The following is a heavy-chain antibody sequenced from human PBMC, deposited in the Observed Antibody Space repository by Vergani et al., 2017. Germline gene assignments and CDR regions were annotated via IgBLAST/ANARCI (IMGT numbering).Heavy chain of an antibody. J-gene: IGHJ5*02. Sequence: QVQLVQSGAEVKTPGASVKVSCKASGYTFTSYGISWVRQAPGQGLEWMGWISAYNGNTNYAQKLQGRVTMTTDTSTSTAYMELRSLRSDDTAVYYCARDPPDYSNYVWWFDPWGQGTLVTVSS. CDR1: GYTFTSYG. CDR3: ARDPPDYSNYVWWFDP. CDR2: ISAYNGNT. V-gene: IGHV1-18*01. D-gene: IGHD4-11*01.